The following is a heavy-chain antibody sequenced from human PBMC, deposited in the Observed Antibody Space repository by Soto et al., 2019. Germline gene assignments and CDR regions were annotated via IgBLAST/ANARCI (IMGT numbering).Heavy chain of an antibody. Sequence: ASVRVSCKTSGDNFKKNVFTWVRQAPGQGLEWMGGAIPALGKTHYIEKFQGRVTITVDDATRTVYMEVRDLTSEDTAIYYCARGPFRPSAMDVWGQGTTVTVSS. CDR3: ARGPFRPSAMDV. CDR1: GDNFKKNV. D-gene: IGHD3-10*01. J-gene: IGHJ6*02. V-gene: IGHV1-69*10. CDR2: AIPALGKT.